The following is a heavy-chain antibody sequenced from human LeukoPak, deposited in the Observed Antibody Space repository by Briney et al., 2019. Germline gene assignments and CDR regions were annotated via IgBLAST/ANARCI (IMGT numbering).Heavy chain of an antibody. J-gene: IGHJ4*02. Sequence: QPGRSLRLSCAASGFAFDDYAMHWVRQAPGKGLEWVSGISRNSGSIGYGDSVEGRFTISRDNAKNSLYLQMNSLRAEDTTLYYCAKDIEGSGSGSLFDYWGQGTLVTVSS. CDR3: AKDIEGSGSGSLFDY. D-gene: IGHD3-10*01. CDR1: GFAFDDYA. CDR2: ISRNSGSI. V-gene: IGHV3-9*01.